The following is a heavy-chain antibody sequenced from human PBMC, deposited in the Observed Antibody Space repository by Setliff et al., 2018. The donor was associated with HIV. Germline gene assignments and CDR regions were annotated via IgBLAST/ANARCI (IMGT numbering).Heavy chain of an antibody. CDR2: ISVTGGTT. V-gene: IGHV3-23*01. CDR1: GFAFGDYA. J-gene: IGHJ2*01. Sequence: PGGSLRLSCTGSGFAFGDYAMTWVRQAPGKGLEWVSSISVTGGTTYYADSVKGRFTISRDNSKNTMYLQMNSLRDEDTAVYYCAKRAYYGNNSRFWYFDLWGRGTLVTVSS. D-gene: IGHD3-16*01. CDR3: AKRAYYGNNSRFWYFDL.